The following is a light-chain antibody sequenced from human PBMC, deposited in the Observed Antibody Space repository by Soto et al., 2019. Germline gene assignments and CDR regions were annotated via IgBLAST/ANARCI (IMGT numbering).Light chain of an antibody. CDR1: SSDIGSYNH. CDR2: AVS. Sequence: QSALTQPASVSGSPGQSITISCSGTSSDIGSYNHVAWYQQFPGKSPKLMIYAVSDRPSGVSDRFSGSKSGITASLTISGPQTEDEADYYCISYTDRQSYLFGTGTKVTVL. J-gene: IGLJ1*01. CDR3: ISYTDRQSYL. V-gene: IGLV2-14*03.